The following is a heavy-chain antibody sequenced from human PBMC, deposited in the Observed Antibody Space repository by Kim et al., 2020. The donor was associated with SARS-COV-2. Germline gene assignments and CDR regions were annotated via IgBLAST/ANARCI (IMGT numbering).Heavy chain of an antibody. Sequence: GGSLRLSCVGSGLTFSSYIMHWVRQAPGKGLEYVSAISGDGSNTFYANSVKGRFTISRDNSKNTLYLQMGSLRAEDMAVYYCTKGYDILTGPPHAMDVWG. V-gene: IGHV3-64*01. CDR2: ISGDGSNT. CDR3: TKGYDILTGPPHAMDV. CDR1: GLTFSSYI. J-gene: IGHJ6*01. D-gene: IGHD3-9*01.